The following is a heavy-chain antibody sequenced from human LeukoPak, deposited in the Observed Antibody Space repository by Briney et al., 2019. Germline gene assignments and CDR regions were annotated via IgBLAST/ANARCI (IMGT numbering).Heavy chain of an antibody. CDR1: GGTFSSYA. Sequence: GASVKVSFKASGGTFSSYAISWVRQAPGQGLEWMGRIIPILGIANYAQKFQGRVTITADKSTSTAYMELSSLRSEDTAVYYCARGTNMIPTDYWGQGTLVTVSS. J-gene: IGHJ4*02. V-gene: IGHV1-69*04. D-gene: IGHD3-16*01. CDR3: ARGTNMIPTDY. CDR2: IIPILGIA.